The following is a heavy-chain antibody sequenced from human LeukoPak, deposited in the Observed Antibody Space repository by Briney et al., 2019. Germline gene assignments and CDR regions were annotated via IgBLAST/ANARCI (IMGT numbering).Heavy chain of an antibody. D-gene: IGHD3-3*01. CDR3: AKGYDFWSGTMDD. V-gene: IGHV3-23*01. J-gene: IGHJ4*02. CDR2: ISGGGGST. CDR1: GFTFSSYA. Sequence: PGGSLRLSCAASGFTFSSYAMSWVRQAPGKGPEWVSAISGGGGSTYYADSVKGRFTISRDNSKNTLYLQMNSLRAEDTAVYDCAKGYDFWSGTMDDWGQGTLVTVSS.